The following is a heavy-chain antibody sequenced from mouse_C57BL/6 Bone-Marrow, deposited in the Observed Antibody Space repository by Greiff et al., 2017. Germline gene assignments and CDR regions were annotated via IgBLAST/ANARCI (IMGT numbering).Heavy chain of an antibody. V-gene: IGHV10-3*01. D-gene: IGHD2-12*01. CDR2: IRSKSSNYAT. Sequence: EVQLVESGGGLVQPKGSLKLSCAASGFTFNTYAMHWVRQAPGKGLEWVARIRSKSSNYATYYADSVKDRFTISRDDSQSMLYLQMNHLKTEDTAMYCCVRALTPRWYFDVWGTGTTVTVSS. CDR3: VRALTPRWYFDV. CDR1: GFTFNTYA. J-gene: IGHJ1*03.